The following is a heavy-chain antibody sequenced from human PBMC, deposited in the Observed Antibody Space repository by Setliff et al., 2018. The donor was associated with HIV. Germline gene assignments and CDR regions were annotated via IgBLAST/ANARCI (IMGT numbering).Heavy chain of an antibody. CDR1: GFTFSNFD. V-gene: IGHV3-30*18. D-gene: IGHD6-19*01. CDR3: AKDRRRAGAVRDANWYFDL. Sequence: GESLKISCAASGFTFSNFDIHWVRQAPGQGLEWVAGITFDGNRKFYADSVKGRFTISTDNSKSTLYLQMNSLKPEDTAVFYCAKDRRRAGAVRDANWYFDLWGRGTLVTVSS. J-gene: IGHJ2*01. CDR2: ITFDGNRK.